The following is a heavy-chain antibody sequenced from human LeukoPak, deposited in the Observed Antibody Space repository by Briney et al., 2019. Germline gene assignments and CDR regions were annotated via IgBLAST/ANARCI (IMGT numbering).Heavy chain of an antibody. D-gene: IGHD2-15*01. J-gene: IGHJ3*02. V-gene: IGHV3-53*01. Sequence: GGSLRLSCAASGFTVSSNYMSWVRQAPGKGLEWVSVIYSGGSTYYADSVKGRFTISRDNSKNTLYLQMNSLRAEDTAVYYCATGRYCSGGSCYEDAFDIWGQGTMVTVSS. CDR2: IYSGGST. CDR3: ATGRYCSGGSCYEDAFDI. CDR1: GFTVSSNY.